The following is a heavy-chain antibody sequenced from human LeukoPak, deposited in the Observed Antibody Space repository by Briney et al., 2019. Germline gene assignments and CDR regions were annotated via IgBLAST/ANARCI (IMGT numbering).Heavy chain of an antibody. CDR2: VSYDGSNT. J-gene: IGHJ5*02. Sequence: GGSLRLSCVASGFTFNAYAMHWVRQSPGMGLEWVAVVSYDGSNTNYADSVRGRFTVSRDNSKNTVYLELQSLTTDDTAVFYCARGWGDLLAFGPWGQGTLVIVSS. D-gene: IGHD3-3*01. CDR1: GFTFNAYA. CDR3: ARGWGDLLAFGP. V-gene: IGHV3-30*03.